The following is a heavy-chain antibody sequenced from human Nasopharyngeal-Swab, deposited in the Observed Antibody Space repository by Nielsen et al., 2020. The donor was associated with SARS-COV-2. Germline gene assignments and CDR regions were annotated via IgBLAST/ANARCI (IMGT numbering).Heavy chain of an antibody. J-gene: IGHJ6*03. D-gene: IGHD4-17*01. CDR2: TYYRSKWYN. V-gene: IGHV6-1*01. CDR3: ARARGAYGDHYYCYYTDV. Sequence: WIRQSPSRGLEWLGRTYYRSKWYNDYAVSVKSRITINPDTSKNQFSLHLNSVTPEDTAVYYCARARGAYGDHYYCYYTDVWGKGTTVTVSS.